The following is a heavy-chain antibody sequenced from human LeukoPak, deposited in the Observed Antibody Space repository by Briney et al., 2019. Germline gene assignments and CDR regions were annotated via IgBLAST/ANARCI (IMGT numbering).Heavy chain of an antibody. V-gene: IGHV4-38-2*02. CDR1: GYSISSGYY. CDR3: AREIVTTYNWFDP. Sequence: PSETLSLTCTVSGYSISSGYYWGWIRQPPGKGLEWIGSIYHSGSTYYNPSLKSRVTIPVDTSKNQFSLKLSSVTAADTAVYYCAREIVTTYNWFDPWGQGTLVTVSS. D-gene: IGHD4-17*01. CDR2: IYHSGST. J-gene: IGHJ5*02.